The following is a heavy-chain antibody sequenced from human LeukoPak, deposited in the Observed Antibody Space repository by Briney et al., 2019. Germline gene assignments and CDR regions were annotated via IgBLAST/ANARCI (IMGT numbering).Heavy chain of an antibody. V-gene: IGHV4-4*07. D-gene: IGHD7-27*01. CDR2: IYTRANA. CDR3: ARALTGAFRIGAFDI. Sequence: PSETLSLTCTVSGGSISSYYWSWIRQPPGKGLEWIGRIYTRANADYAPSLKSRVTMSADPSKNQLSLKLTSVTAADTSVYYCARALTGAFRIGAFDIWGQGTLVTVSS. CDR1: GGSISSYY. J-gene: IGHJ3*02.